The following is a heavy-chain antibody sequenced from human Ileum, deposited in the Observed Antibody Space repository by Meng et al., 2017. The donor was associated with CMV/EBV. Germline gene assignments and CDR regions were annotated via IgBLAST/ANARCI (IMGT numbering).Heavy chain of an antibody. CDR2: IHYSGST. J-gene: IGHJ4*02. D-gene: IGHD3-22*01. CDR1: GASISSSDYY. CDR3: ARASYYDSSYFDN. Sequence: AQLQESGPGLGKPSQTLSLTCPVSGASISSSDYYWSWIRQPPGKGLEWIGYIHYSGSTYYNPSLKSRVTISEDTSKNQFSLKLNSVTAADTAVYYCARASYYDSSYFDNWGQGTLVTVSS. V-gene: IGHV4-30-4*08.